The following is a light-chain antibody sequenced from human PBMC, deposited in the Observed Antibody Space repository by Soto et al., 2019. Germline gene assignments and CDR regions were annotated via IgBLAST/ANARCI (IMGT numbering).Light chain of an antibody. CDR2: GAS. J-gene: IGKJ4*01. CDR1: QSISSN. Sequence: ETVMTQSPATLSVSPGGRATLSCRASQSISSNLAWYQQKPGQAPRLLIYGASTRATGIPARFTGSGSGTEFTLTISSLQSEDFAVYYCQQYNNWPLTFGGGTKVDIK. CDR3: QQYNNWPLT. V-gene: IGKV3-15*01.